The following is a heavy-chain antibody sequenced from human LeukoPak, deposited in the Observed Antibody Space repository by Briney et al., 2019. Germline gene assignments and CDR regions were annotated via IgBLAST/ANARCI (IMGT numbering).Heavy chain of an antibody. Sequence: GGSLRLSCAVSGFTVSSNYMNWVRQAPGKGLEWVSSISSSSSYIYYADSVKGRFTISRDNAKNSLYLQMNSLRAEDTAVYYCAKGFGLGWFDPWGQGTLVTVSS. CDR3: AKGFGLGWFDP. V-gene: IGHV3-21*04. D-gene: IGHD3/OR15-3a*01. J-gene: IGHJ5*02. CDR2: ISSSSSYI. CDR1: GFTVSSNY.